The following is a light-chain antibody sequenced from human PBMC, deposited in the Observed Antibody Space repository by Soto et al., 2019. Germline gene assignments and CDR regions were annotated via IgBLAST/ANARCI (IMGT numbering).Light chain of an antibody. J-gene: IGLJ1*01. V-gene: IGLV2-14*01. CDR1: SSDVGGYNY. CDR3: NSYTSSSTLPYV. CDR2: DVS. Sequence: QSVLTQPASVSGSPGQSITVSCTGTSSDVGGYNYVSWYQQHPGKAPKVMIYDVSKRPSGVSNRFSGSKSGNTASLTISGLQDEDDADYYCNSYTSSSTLPYVFGTGTKLTVL.